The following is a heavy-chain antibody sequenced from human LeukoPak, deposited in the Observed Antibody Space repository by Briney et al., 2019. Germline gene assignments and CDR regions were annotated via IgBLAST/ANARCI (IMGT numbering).Heavy chain of an antibody. V-gene: IGHV3-21*01. J-gene: IGHJ4*02. D-gene: IGHD6-6*01. CDR1: GFTFSSYS. CDR2: ISSSSSYI. CDR3: ARGKSIAAAVDY. Sequence: GGSLRLSCAASGFTFSSYSMNWVRQAPGKGLEWVSSISSSSSYIYYADSVKGRFTISRDNAKNSLYLQMNSLRAEDTAVYYCARGKSIAAAVDYWGQGTLVTVSS.